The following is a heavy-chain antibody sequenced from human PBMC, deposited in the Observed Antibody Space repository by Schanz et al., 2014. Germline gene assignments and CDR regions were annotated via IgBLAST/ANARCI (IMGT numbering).Heavy chain of an antibody. D-gene: IGHD3-16*02. V-gene: IGHV1-69*01. Sequence: KKPGSSVKVSCKASGGTFSSYIISWSRQAAGQGLAWMGRTQSYAQRFQGRVTSTAEESTSTSYMERSSQREEDTDGYHCVSQLGALSQLDTWGEGTL. CDR2: RTQ. CDR3: VSQLGALSQLDT. CDR1: GGTFSSYI. J-gene: IGHJ5*02.